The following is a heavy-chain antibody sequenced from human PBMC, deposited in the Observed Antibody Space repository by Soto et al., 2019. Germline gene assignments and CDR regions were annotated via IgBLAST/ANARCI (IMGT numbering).Heavy chain of an antibody. Sequence: TLYITCTLSCGSVNPGGHHRSSIRPHQGKGLEWIGDIYYSGSTYYNPSLKRRVTISIDTSTNHFSLPLSALTAADTAGYYCARAPLPNWNDVGTDVGAEGTT. J-gene: IGHJ6*02. D-gene: IGHD1-1*01. CDR1: CGSVNPGGHH. CDR2: IYYSGST. V-gene: IGHV4-31*03. CDR3: ARAPLPNWNDVGTDV.